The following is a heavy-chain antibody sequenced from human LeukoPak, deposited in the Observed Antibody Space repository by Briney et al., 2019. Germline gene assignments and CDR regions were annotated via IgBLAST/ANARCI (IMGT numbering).Heavy chain of an antibody. CDR1: GYTFTDYY. Sequence: ASVKVSCKASGYTFTDYYIHWVRQAPGQGLEGMGWISAYNGNTNYAQKLQGRVTMTTDTSTSTAYMELRSLRSDDTAVYYCARVMLGYCSGGSCYSWYYYYMDVWGKGTTVTVSS. CDR2: ISAYNGNT. D-gene: IGHD2-15*01. J-gene: IGHJ6*03. V-gene: IGHV1-18*04. CDR3: ARVMLGYCSGGSCYSWYYYYMDV.